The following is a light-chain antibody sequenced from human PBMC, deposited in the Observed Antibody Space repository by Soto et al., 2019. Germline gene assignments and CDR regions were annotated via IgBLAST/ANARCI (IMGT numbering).Light chain of an antibody. CDR1: SSDVGGYNY. CDR2: EVS. CDR3: SSYSGTNYHYV. V-gene: IGLV2-8*01. Sequence: QSVLTQPASVSGSPGQSITISCTGTSSDVGGYNYVSWYQQHPGKAPKLMIYEVSERPSGVPDRFSGSKSGNTASLTVSGLQADDEADYYCSSYSGTNYHYVFGTGTKLTVL. J-gene: IGLJ1*01.